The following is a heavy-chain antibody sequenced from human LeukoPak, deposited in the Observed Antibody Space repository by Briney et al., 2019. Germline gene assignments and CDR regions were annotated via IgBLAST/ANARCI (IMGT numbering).Heavy chain of an antibody. J-gene: IGHJ5*02. CDR1: GDSISSGDYS. Sequence: SETLSLTCAVSGDSISSGDYSWSWIRQPSGKGLEWIGYIFHSGHSFYNPSLKSRITISVDKSKNQFSLRLTSVTAADTAVYYCARELWFVNAPGSWFDPWGQGTLVTVSS. V-gene: IGHV4-30-2*01. CDR3: ARELWFVNAPGSWFDP. D-gene: IGHD3-10*01. CDR2: IFHSGHS.